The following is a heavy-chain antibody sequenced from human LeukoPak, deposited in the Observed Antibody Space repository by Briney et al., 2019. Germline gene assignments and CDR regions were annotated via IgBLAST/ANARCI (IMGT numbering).Heavy chain of an antibody. CDR1: GYPFSIYA. Sequence: GGSLRLSCAFPGYPFSIYAMHWVRQAPGKGLEYVSVSSYSCCSTYYADSVKGRFTIPRDNSKNTLYLQMSGMRAQDPAVYFCVRGYSFGPYSMDVWGQGSKASVCS. D-gene: IGHD2-15*01. J-gene: IGHJ6*01. CDR2: SSYSCCST. V-gene: IGHV3-64D*09. CDR3: VRGYSFGPYSMDV.